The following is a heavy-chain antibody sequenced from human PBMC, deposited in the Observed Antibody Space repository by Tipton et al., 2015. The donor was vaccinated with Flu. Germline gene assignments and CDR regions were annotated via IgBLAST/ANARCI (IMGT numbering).Heavy chain of an antibody. CDR1: GGSISSYY. D-gene: IGHD3-22*01. V-gene: IGHV4-59*01. CDR2: IYYSGST. J-gene: IGHJ5*02. CDR3: ARLYYYDSSGYYYGGWFDP. Sequence: TLSLTCTVSGGSISSYYWSWIRQPPGKGLEWIGYIYYSGSTNYNPSLKSRVTISVDPSKNQFSLKLSSVTAADTAVYYCARLYYYDSSGYYYGGWFDPWGQGTLVTVSS.